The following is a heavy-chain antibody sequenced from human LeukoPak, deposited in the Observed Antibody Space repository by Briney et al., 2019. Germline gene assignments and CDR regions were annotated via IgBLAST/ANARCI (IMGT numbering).Heavy chain of an antibody. CDR1: GFTFSRYA. V-gene: IGHV3-64D*06. Sequence: GRSLRLSCSASGFTFSRYAMHWVRQAPGKGLEYVSAISSNGGSTYYADSVKGRFTISRDNSKNTLYLQMSSLRTEDTAVYYCVKDGSGSYYTYYFDYWGQGTLVTVSS. J-gene: IGHJ4*02. D-gene: IGHD3-10*01. CDR3: VKDGSGSYYTYYFDY. CDR2: ISSNGGST.